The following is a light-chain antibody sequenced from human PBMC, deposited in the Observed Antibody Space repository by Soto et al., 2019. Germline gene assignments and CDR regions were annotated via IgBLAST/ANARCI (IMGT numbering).Light chain of an antibody. CDR3: STLV. V-gene: IGLV2-14*01. CDR1: SSDVGGYNY. Sequence: QSVLTQPASVSGSPGQSITISCTGTSSDVGGYNYVSWYQQHPGKAPKLMIYEVSNRPSGVSNRFSGSKSGNTASLTISGRQAEDEADSSSSTLVFGTGTKVTVL. CDR2: EVS. J-gene: IGLJ1*01.